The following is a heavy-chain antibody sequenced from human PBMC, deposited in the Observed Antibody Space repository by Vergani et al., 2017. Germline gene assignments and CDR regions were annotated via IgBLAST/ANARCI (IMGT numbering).Heavy chain of an antibody. CDR2: IYTSGST. CDR1: GGSISSGSYY. D-gene: IGHD3-9*01. Sequence: QVQLQESGPGLVKPSQTLSLTCTVSGGSISSGSYYWSWIRQPAGKGLEWIGRIYTSGSTNYNPSLKSRVTISVDTSKNQFSLKLSSVTAADTAVYYCARQNILGYYYYGMDVWGQXP. J-gene: IGHJ6*02. V-gene: IGHV4-61*02. CDR3: ARQNILGYYYYGMDV.